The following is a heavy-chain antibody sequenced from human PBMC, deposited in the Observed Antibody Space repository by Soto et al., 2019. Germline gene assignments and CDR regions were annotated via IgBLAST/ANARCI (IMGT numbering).Heavy chain of an antibody. D-gene: IGHD2-2*01. CDR2: IIPIFGTA. Sequence: QVQLVQSGAEVKKPGSSVKVSCKASGGTFNNYVINWVRHAPGQGLEWMGGIIPIFGTANYAQKFQGRVTITADKSTSTAYMELNSLRSADTAVYYCAGRCDSTSCLAHFDYWGQGTLVTVSS. V-gene: IGHV1-69*06. CDR1: GGTFNNYV. J-gene: IGHJ4*02. CDR3: AGRCDSTSCLAHFDY.